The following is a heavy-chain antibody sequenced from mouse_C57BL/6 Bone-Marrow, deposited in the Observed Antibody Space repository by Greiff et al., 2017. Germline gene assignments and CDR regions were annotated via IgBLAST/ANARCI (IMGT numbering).Heavy chain of an antibody. CDR3: ARQDGSSHYYAMDY. V-gene: IGHV5-15*04. CDR1: GFTFSDYG. J-gene: IGHJ4*01. CDR2: ISNLAYSI. D-gene: IGHD1-1*01. Sequence: EVKVEESGGGLVQPGGSLNLSCAASGFTFSDYGMAWVRQAPRQGPEWVAFISNLAYSIYYADTVTGRFTISRENAKNTLYLEMSSLRYEDTAMYYCARQDGSSHYYAMDYWGQGTSVTVSS.